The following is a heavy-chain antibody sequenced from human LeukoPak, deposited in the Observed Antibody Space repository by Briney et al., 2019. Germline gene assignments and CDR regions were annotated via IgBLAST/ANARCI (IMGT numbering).Heavy chain of an antibody. CDR3: APDHCSGGSCYADFDY. CDR1: GFTFSSYG. J-gene: IGHJ4*02. V-gene: IGHV3-30*03. D-gene: IGHD2-15*01. Sequence: GGSLRLSCAASGFTFSSYGMHWVRQAPGKGLEWVAVISYDGSNKYYADSVKGRFTISRDNSKNTLYLQMNSLRAEDTAVYYCAPDHCSGGSCYADFDYWGQGTLVTVSS. CDR2: ISYDGSNK.